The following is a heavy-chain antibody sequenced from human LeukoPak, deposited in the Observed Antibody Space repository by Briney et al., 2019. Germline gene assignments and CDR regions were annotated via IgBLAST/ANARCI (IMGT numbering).Heavy chain of an antibody. CDR3: VRDAAYSAFNM. D-gene: IGHD4-11*01. CDR2: ITTSSTTK. J-gene: IGHJ3*02. Sequence: GGSLRLSCAASGFAFNTYSVNWVRQAPGKGLQWVSSITTSSTTKYYADSVKGRFTISRDNAKNSLYLQMDSLRDEDTAVYYCVRDAAYSAFNMWGRGTMVTVSS. V-gene: IGHV3-48*02. CDR1: GFAFNTYS.